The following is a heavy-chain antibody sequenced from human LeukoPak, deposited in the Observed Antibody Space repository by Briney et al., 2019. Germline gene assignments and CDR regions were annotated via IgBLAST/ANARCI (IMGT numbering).Heavy chain of an antibody. D-gene: IGHD3-22*01. J-gene: IGHJ4*02. CDR1: GFTLSGYD. CDR2: IGNVADT. Sequence: SGGSLRLSCATSGFTLSGYDMHWVRQLTGKGLEWVSSIGNVADTYYSGSVKGRFVISRDNARNFVFLQMNSLKTEDTAVYYCTLHPPDSGGYFPRDYWSQGTLVTVSS. V-gene: IGHV3-13*01. CDR3: TLHPPDSGGYFPRDY.